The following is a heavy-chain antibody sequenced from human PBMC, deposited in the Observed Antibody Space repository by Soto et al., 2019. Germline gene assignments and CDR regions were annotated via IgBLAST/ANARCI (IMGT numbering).Heavy chain of an antibody. CDR2: ISSSSSYI. CDR1: GFTFSDYY. V-gene: IGHV3-21*01. Sequence: PGGSLRLSCAASGFTFSDYYIHWVRQAPGKGLEWVSSISSSSSYIYYADSVKGRFTISRDNAKNSLYLQMNSLRAEDTAVYYCAKRTVGWYFDLWGRGTLVTVSS. D-gene: IGHD4-17*01. J-gene: IGHJ2*01. CDR3: AKRTVGWYFDL.